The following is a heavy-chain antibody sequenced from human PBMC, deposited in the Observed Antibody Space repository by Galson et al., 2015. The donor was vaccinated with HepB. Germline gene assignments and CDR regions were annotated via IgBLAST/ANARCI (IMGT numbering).Heavy chain of an antibody. D-gene: IGHD5-12*01. CDR1: GFTFSNAW. CDR2: IKEDGSEK. V-gene: IGHV3-7*01. Sequence: SLRLSCAASGFTFSNAWMNWVRQAPGKGLEWVANIKEDGSEKYCVDSVKGRLTISRDNAKNSLYLQMNSLRAEDTAVYYCARGGGGGYDLVAFDIWGQGTMVTVSS. CDR3: ARGGGGGYDLVAFDI. J-gene: IGHJ3*02.